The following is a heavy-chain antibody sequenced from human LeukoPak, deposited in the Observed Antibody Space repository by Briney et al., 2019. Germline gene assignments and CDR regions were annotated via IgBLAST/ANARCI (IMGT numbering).Heavy chain of an antibody. CDR1: GYTFTGAY. V-gene: IGHV1-2*02. D-gene: IGHD4-23*01. CDR2: INPNSGET. J-gene: IGHJ5*01. CDR3: ARVLFNSGYDS. Sequence: ASVKVSCKASGYTFTGAYMYWVRQAPGQGLEWVGWINPNSGETKFAPKFQGRVTMTRDTSLSTVFMDLGGLRSDDTAVYYCARVLFNSGYDSWGQGSLVTVSS.